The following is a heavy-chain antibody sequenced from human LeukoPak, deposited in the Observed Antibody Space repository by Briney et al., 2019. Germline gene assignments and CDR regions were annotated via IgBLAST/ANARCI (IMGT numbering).Heavy chain of an antibody. CDR3: ARAGLGEFDY. D-gene: IGHD3-10*01. J-gene: IGHJ4*02. Sequence: GGSLRLSCAASGFTFSSYEMNWVRQAPGKGLEWVSYISSSGSTIYYADSAKGRFTISRDNAKNSLYLQMNSLRAEDTAVYYCARAGLGEFDYWGQGTLVTVSS. CDR2: ISSSGSTI. V-gene: IGHV3-48*03. CDR1: GFTFSSYE.